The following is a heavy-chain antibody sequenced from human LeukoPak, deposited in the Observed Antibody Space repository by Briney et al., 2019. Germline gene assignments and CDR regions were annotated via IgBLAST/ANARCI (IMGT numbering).Heavy chain of an antibody. V-gene: IGHV4-59*12. CDR1: GGSISRYY. D-gene: IGHD2-2*02. Sequence: PSETLSLTCTVSGGSISRYYWSWIRQPPGTGLEWIGYIYYSGSTYYNPSLKSRVTISVDTSKNQFSLKLSSVTAADTAVYYCAKTSGYCSSTSCYNWYFDLWGRGTLVTVSS. CDR2: IYYSGST. CDR3: AKTSGYCSSTSCYNWYFDL. J-gene: IGHJ2*01.